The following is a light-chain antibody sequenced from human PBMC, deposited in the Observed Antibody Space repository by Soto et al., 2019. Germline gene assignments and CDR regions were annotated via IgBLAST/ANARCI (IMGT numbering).Light chain of an antibody. CDR2: GAS. J-gene: IGKJ5*01. CDR1: QSISSSF. V-gene: IGKV3-20*01. Sequence: EIVLTQSPGILSLSPGERASLSCGASQSISSSFLAWYQQKPGQAPRLLIYGASSRATGTPGRFSGSGSGTDFTLTISGLEPEDSAVYYCQQYDDSVTFGQGTRLEIK. CDR3: QQYDDSVT.